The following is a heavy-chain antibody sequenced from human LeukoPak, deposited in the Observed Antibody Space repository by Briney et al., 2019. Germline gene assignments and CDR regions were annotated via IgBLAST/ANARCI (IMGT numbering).Heavy chain of an antibody. J-gene: IGHJ3*02. CDR3: AKDYYDSSYDAFDI. CDR2: ISWNSGSI. V-gene: IGHV3-9*01. CDR1: GFTFDDYA. D-gene: IGHD3-22*01. Sequence: PGGSLRLSCVASGFTFDDYAMHWVRQAPGKGLEWVSGISWNSGSIGYADSAKGRFTISRDNAKNTLYLQMNSLRAEDTALYYCAKDYYDSSYDAFDIWGQGTMVTVSS.